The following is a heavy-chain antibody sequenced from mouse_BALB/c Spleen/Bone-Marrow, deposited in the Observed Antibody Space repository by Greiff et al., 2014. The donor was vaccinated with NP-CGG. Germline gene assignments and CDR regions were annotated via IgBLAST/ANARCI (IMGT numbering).Heavy chain of an antibody. CDR1: GISITTGNYR. V-gene: IGHV3-5*02. CDR3: ARELYYFDY. Sequence: EVKLMESGPGLVKPSQTVSLTCAVTGISITTGNYRWSWIRQFPGNKLEWIGCIYYSGTITYNPSLTSRTTITRDTSKNQFFLEMNSLTAEDTATYYCARELYYFDYWGQGTTLTVSS. J-gene: IGHJ2*01. CDR2: IYYSGTI.